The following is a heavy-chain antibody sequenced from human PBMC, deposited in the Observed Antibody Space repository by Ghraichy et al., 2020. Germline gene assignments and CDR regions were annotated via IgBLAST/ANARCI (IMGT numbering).Heavy chain of an antibody. CDR2: IKQDGSEK. V-gene: IGHV3-7*01. J-gene: IGHJ4*02. CDR1: GFTFSSYW. Sequence: GGSLRLSCAASGFTFSSYWMSWVRQAPGKGLEWVANIKQDGSEKYYVDSVKGRFTISRDNAKNSLYLQMNSLRAEDTAVYYCAREFLVGATSPIYYFDYWGQGTLVTVSS. D-gene: IGHD1-26*01. CDR3: AREFLVGATSPIYYFDY.